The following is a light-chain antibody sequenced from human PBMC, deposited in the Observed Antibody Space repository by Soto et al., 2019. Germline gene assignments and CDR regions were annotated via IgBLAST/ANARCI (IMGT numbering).Light chain of an antibody. CDR2: GAS. CDR1: RSISSTH. CDR3: QQYATSPGT. V-gene: IGKV3-20*01. J-gene: IGKJ1*01. Sequence: EIVLTQSPDTLYLSPGERATLSCRASRSISSTHLVWYQQKPGQAPSLLIFGASIRATGIPDRFSGSWSGTDFSLTSGGLQPEVFAGYYCQQYATSPGTCGQENKVAIK.